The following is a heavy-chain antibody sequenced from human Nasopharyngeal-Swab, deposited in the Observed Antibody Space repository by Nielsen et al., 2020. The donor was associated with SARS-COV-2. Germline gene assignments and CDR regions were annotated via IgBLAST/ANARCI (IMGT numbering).Heavy chain of an antibody. D-gene: IGHD6-13*01. CDR3: ARGPLYSSSWWYGGRSDYFDY. J-gene: IGHJ4*02. CDR1: GFTFSSYG. CDR2: ISYDGSNK. Sequence: GESLKISCAASGFTFSSYGMHWVRQAPGKGLEWVAVISYDGSNKYYADSVKGRFTISRDNSKNTLYLQMNSLRAEDTAVYYCARGPLYSSSWWYGGRSDYFDYWGQGTLVTVSS. V-gene: IGHV3-30*03.